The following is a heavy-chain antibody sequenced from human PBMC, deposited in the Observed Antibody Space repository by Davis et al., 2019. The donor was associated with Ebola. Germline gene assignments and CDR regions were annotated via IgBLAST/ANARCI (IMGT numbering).Heavy chain of an antibody. CDR1: GFTFSKYW. D-gene: IGHD2-15*01. V-gene: IGHV3-74*03. Sequence: HTGGSLRLSCAASGFTFSKYWMHWVRQTPGKGLMWVSRINSDGSSSTREYADSVKGRFTISRDNAKNSLYLQMNSLRTEDTAVYYCARALTAEYSPIDYWGQGTLVTVSS. CDR2: INSDGSSS. CDR3: ARALTAEYSPIDY. J-gene: IGHJ4*02.